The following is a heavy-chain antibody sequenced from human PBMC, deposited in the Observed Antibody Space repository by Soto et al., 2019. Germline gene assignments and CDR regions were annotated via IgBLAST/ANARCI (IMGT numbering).Heavy chain of an antibody. J-gene: IGHJ6*02. CDR3: ARDLRRAILGGMDV. D-gene: IGHD7-27*01. CDR2: IYSGGST. CDR1: GFTVSSNY. V-gene: IGHV3-53*01. Sequence: GGSLRLSCAASGFTVSSNYMSWVRQAPGKGLEWVSVIYSGGSTYYADSVKGLFTISRDNSKNTLYLQMNSLRAEDTAVYYCARDLRRAILGGMDVWGQGTTVTVYS.